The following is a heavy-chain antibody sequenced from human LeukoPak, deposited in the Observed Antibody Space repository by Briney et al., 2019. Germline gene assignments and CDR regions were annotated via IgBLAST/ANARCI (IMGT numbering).Heavy chain of an antibody. V-gene: IGHV4-61*01. D-gene: IGHD6-6*01. CDR2: IYYSGST. CDR1: GGSISSSSYY. J-gene: IGHJ6*03. CDR3: ARRRRYSSSYHGYYYMDV. Sequence: PSETLSLTCTVSGGSISSSSYYWSWIRQPPGKGLEWIGYIYYSGSTNYNPSLKSRVTISVDTSKNQFSLKLSSVTAADTAVYYCARRRRYSSSYHGYYYMDVWGKGTTVTVSS.